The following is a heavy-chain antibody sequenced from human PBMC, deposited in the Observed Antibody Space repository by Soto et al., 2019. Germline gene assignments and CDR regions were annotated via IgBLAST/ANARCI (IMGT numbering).Heavy chain of an antibody. J-gene: IGHJ6*02. CDR1: GFTFSSYG. V-gene: IGHV3-30*18. CDR2: ISYDGSNK. Sequence: QAQLVESGGGVVQPGRSLGLSCAASGFTFSSYGMHWVRQAPGKGLEWVAVISYDGSNKYYADSVKGRFTISRDNSKNTQYLQMNSLRAEDTAVYYCAKEDLSHLYYYYGMDVWGQGTTVTVSS. D-gene: IGHD3-3*02. CDR3: AKEDLSHLYYYYGMDV.